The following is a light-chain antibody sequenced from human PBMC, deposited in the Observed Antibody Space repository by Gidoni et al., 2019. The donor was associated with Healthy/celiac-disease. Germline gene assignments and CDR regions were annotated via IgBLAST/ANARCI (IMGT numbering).Light chain of an antibody. CDR1: QSISSW. J-gene: IGKJ4*01. CDR2: KAS. CDR3: QQYNSYSLT. V-gene: IGKV1-5*03. Sequence: DIQMTQSPSTLSASVGDRVTITCRASQSISSWLAWYQQKPGKAPKLLIYKASSLESGVPSRFSGSGSGTEFTLTISSLQPDDFATYYCQQYNSYSLTFXGXTKVXIK.